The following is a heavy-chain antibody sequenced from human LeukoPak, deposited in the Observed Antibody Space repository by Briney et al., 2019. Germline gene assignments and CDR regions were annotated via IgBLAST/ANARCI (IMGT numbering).Heavy chain of an antibody. V-gene: IGHV2-5*02. J-gene: IGHJ5*02. CDR1: GFSLSTSGVG. Sequence: SGPTLVNPTQTLTLTCTFSGFSLSTSGVGVGWIRQPPGKALEWLALIYWDDDKRYSPSLKSRLTITRDTSKQVVLTMTNMDPVDTATYYCAHRQGAYWFDPWGQGTLVTVSS. CDR2: IYWDDDK. CDR3: AHRQGAYWFDP.